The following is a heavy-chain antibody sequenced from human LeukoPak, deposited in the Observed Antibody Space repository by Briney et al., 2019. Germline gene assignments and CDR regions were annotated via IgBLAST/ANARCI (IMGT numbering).Heavy chain of an antibody. CDR1: GGSISSGGYY. V-gene: IGHV4-61*09. CDR2: ISTSEST. D-gene: IGHD1-1*01. J-gene: IGHJ4*02. CDR3: ARRRTTGTTGYFDY. Sequence: SQTLSLTCTVSGGSISSGGYYWSWIRQPPGKGLEWIGYISTSESTNYNPSLKSRITISVDTSKNQFSLNLSSVTAADTAVYYCARRRTTGTTGYFDYWGQGTLVTVSS.